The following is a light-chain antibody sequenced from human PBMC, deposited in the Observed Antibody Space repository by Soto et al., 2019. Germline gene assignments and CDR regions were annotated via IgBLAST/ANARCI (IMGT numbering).Light chain of an antibody. J-gene: IGKJ4*01. Sequence: EIILTQSPDTLSLSPGERATLSCRASQSVSSNLAWYQQKPGQAPRLLIYDASNRTTGIPARFSGSGSGTDFTLTISSLEPEDFAVYYCQQRSNWPRLTFGGGTKVDIK. V-gene: IGKV3-11*01. CDR1: QSVSSN. CDR2: DAS. CDR3: QQRSNWPRLT.